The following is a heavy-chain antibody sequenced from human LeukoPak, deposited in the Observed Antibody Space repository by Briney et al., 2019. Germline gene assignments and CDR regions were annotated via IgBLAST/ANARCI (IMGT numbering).Heavy chain of an antibody. CDR2: IFYTGRS. CDR3: AKILYSSNIDY. Sequence: SETLSLTCTVSGGSISSVSYYWGWIRQPPGKGLECIGSIFYTGRSYYNPSLKRRVTISVDTSKNQFSLKLSSVTAADTAVYYCAKILYSSNIDYWGQGTLVTVSS. J-gene: IGHJ4*02. V-gene: IGHV4-39*07. D-gene: IGHD6-19*01. CDR1: GGSISSVSYY.